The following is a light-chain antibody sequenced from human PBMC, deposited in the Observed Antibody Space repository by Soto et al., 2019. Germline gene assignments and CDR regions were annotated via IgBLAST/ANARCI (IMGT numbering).Light chain of an antibody. CDR2: DVS. CDR3: GSYTTSSNYV. V-gene: IGLV2-14*01. CDR1: SSDIDAYNY. Sequence: QSALTQPASVSGSPGQSITISCTGTSSDIDAYNYVSWYQQHPGKAPKLVIYDVSNRPSGISNRFSGSKSGNTASLTISGLQAEDEADYYCGSYTTSSNYVFGNRTKVTVL. J-gene: IGLJ1*01.